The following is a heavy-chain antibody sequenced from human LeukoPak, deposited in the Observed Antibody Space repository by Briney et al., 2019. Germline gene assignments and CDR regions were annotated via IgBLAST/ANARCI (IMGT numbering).Heavy chain of an antibody. CDR3: AKIWALVRGALDAFDI. J-gene: IGHJ3*02. D-gene: IGHD3-10*01. V-gene: IGHV3-9*01. Sequence: GGSLRLSCAASGFTFDDYAMHWVRQAPGKGPEWVSGISWNSGSIGYADSVKGRFTISRDNAKNSLYLQMNSLRAEDTALYYCAKIWALVRGALDAFDIWGQGTMVTVSS. CDR1: GFTFDDYA. CDR2: ISWNSGSI.